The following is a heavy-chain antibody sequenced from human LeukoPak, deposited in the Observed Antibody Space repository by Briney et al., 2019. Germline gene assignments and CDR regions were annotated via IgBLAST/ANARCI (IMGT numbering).Heavy chain of an antibody. CDR3: ARTSVLELTIFGVVIINDAFDI. V-gene: IGHV4-39*07. J-gene: IGHJ3*02. CDR1: GGSISSSSYY. D-gene: IGHD3-3*01. Sequence: PSETLSLTCTVSGGSISSSSYYWGWIRQPPGKGLEWIGSIYYSGSTYYNPSLKSRVTISVDTSKNQFSLKLSSVTAADTAVYYCARTSVLELTIFGVVIINDAFDIWGQGTMVTVSS. CDR2: IYYSGST.